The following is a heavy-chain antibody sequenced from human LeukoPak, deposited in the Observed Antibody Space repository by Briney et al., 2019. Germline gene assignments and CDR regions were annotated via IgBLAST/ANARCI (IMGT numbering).Heavy chain of an antibody. J-gene: IGHJ4*02. Sequence: SETLSLTCAVYGGSFSGYYWSWIRQPPGKGLEWIGEINHSGSANYNPSLKSRVTISVDTSKNQFSLKLSSVTAADTAVYYCARGIAASYFGVVRKSYYFDYWGQGTLVTVSS. CDR2: INHSGSA. CDR3: ARGIAASYFGVVRKSYYFDY. V-gene: IGHV4-34*01. CDR1: GGSFSGYY. D-gene: IGHD3-3*01.